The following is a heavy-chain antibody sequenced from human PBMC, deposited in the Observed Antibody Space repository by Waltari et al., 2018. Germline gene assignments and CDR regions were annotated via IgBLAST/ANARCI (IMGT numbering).Heavy chain of an antibody. CDR1: GFSPSHFG. CDR3: AKDAFGNTYLDH. D-gene: IGHD3-10*01. J-gene: IGHJ5*02. CDR2: ASFDGSTT. V-gene: IGHV3-30*18. Sequence: QVQLVESGGGVVQPGMSLRLSCAASGFSPSHFGMHWVRQAPGKGLEWVALASFDGSTTYYADSVRGRFTISRDNSKNTLYLDINTLRVDDTAIYYCAKDAFGNTYLDHWGQGTLVTVSS.